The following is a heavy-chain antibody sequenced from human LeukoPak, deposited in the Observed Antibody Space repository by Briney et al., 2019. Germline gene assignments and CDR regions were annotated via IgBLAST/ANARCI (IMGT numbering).Heavy chain of an antibody. D-gene: IGHD3-22*01. CDR1: GFTFSSYW. Sequence: GGSLRLSCAASGFTFSSYWMYWARQAPGKGLVWVSRINSDGSSTSHADSVKGRFTISRDNAKNTLYLQMNSLRAEDTAVYYCAREGGYSHAFDYWDQGSLVTVSS. CDR2: INSDGSST. V-gene: IGHV3-74*01. J-gene: IGHJ4*01. CDR3: AREGGYSHAFDY.